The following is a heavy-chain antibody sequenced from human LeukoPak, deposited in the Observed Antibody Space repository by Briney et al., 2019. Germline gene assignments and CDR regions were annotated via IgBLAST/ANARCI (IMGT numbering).Heavy chain of an antibody. J-gene: IGHJ3*02. CDR3: ARDSYDYYDSSSGDAFDI. D-gene: IGHD3-22*01. CDR2: ISSSGSYI. Sequence: GGSLRLSCAASGFTLSSYSMNWVRQAPGKGLEWVSSISSSGSYIYYADSVKGRFTISRDNAKNSLYLQMNSLRAEDTAVYYCARDSYDYYDSSSGDAFDIWGQGTMVTVSS. CDR1: GFTLSSYS. V-gene: IGHV3-21*01.